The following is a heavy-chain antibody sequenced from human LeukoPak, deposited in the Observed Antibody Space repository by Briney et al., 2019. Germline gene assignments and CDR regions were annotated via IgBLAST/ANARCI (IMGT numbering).Heavy chain of an antibody. J-gene: IGHJ4*02. V-gene: IGHV3-13*01. CDR1: GFTFSRYD. CDR2: IGTTGDT. CDR3: ARAVAAARGVNYFDY. Sequence: WGSLRLSCAASGFTFSRYDMHWVRQVTGKYLEWVSAIGTTGDTYYPGSVKGRFTISRENAKNSLYLQMNSLRAGDTAVYYCARAVAAARGVNYFDYWGQGTLVTVSS. D-gene: IGHD3-10*01.